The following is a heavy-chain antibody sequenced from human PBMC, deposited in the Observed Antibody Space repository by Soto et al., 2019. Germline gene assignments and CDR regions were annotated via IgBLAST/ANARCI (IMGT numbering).Heavy chain of an antibody. J-gene: IGHJ5*02. CDR3: AKQVGYYDSSGYLRTPRDNWFDP. CDR1: GFTFSSYG. V-gene: IGHV3-30*18. Sequence: QPGGSLRLSCAASGFTFSSYGMHWVRQAPGKGLEWVAVISYDGSNKYYADSVKGRFTISRDNSKNTLYLQMNSLRAEDTAVYYCAKQVGYYDSSGYLRTPRDNWFDPWGQGTLVTSPQ. D-gene: IGHD3-22*01. CDR2: ISYDGSNK.